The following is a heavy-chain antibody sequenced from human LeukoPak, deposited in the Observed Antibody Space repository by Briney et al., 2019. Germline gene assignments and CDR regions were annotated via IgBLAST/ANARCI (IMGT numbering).Heavy chain of an antibody. V-gene: IGHV3-23*01. CDR2: ISHSSSGT. D-gene: IGHD2-15*01. J-gene: IGHJ4*02. CDR3: ARSADVVAQYYFDY. CDR1: GFTFSSYA. Sequence: GGSLRLSCAGSGFTFSSYAMSWVRQAPGKGLEWVSAISHSSSGTYYIDSVRGRFTISRDNAKNSLYLQMNSLRAEDTAVYYCARSADVVAQYYFDYWGQGTLVTVSS.